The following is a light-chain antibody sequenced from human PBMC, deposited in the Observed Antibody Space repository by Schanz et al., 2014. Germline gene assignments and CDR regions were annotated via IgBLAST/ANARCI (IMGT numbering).Light chain of an antibody. Sequence: EIVLTQSPGTLSLSPGERATLSCRASQTVSSNYLAWYQQKPGQAPRLLIYDASNRATGIPARFSGSGSGTDFTLTISSLEPEDFAVYYCQQYGGSPLYTFGQGTKVEIK. CDR2: DAS. J-gene: IGKJ2*01. CDR1: QTVSSNY. CDR3: QQYGGSPLYT. V-gene: IGKV3-20*01.